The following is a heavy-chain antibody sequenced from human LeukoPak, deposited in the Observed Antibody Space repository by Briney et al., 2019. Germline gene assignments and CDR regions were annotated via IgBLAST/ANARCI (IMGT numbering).Heavy chain of an antibody. D-gene: IGHD3-3*01. V-gene: IGHV4-30-2*01. J-gene: IGHJ5*02. CDR1: GGSISGNSYY. Sequence: PSETLSLTCTVSGGSISGNSYYWSWIRQPLGKGLEWIGYIYHSGSTYYNPSLKSRVTISVDRSKNHFSLKLSSVTAADTAVYYCARDRSIFGVVTNWFDPWGQGTLVTVSS. CDR2: IYHSGST. CDR3: ARDRSIFGVVTNWFDP.